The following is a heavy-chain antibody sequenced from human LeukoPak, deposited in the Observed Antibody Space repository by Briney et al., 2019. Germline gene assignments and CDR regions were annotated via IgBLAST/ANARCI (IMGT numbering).Heavy chain of an antibody. D-gene: IGHD2-15*01. V-gene: IGHV3-21*01. CDR3: ARTPPAFDI. Sequence: GGSLRLSCAASGFTFSSYSMNWVRQASGKGLEWVSSISSSSSYIYYADSVEGRFTISRDNAQNSLYLQMNSLRAEDTAVYYCARTPPAFDIWGQGTMVTVSS. CDR1: GFTFSSYS. CDR2: ISSSSSYI. J-gene: IGHJ3*02.